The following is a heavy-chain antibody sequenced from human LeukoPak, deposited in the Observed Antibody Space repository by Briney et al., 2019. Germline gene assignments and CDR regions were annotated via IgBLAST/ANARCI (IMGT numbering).Heavy chain of an antibody. J-gene: IGHJ4*02. Sequence: GGSLRLSCAASGFTFSSYWMSWVRQAPGKGLEWVANIKQDGSEKYYVDSVKGRFTISRDNAKNSLYLQMNSLRAEDTAVYYCARVAGMVRGVMDYWGQGTLVTVSS. V-gene: IGHV3-7*01. CDR3: ARVAGMVRGVMDY. D-gene: IGHD3-10*01. CDR1: GFTFSSYW. CDR2: IKQDGSEK.